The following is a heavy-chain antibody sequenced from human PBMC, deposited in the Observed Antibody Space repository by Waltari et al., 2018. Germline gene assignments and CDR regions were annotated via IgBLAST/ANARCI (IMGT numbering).Heavy chain of an antibody. CDR1: GYIFTDYG. J-gene: IGHJ2*01. CDR2: ISGFKGHK. V-gene: IGHV1-18*01. D-gene: IGHD1-1*01. Sequence: QGQLVQSGAEMKKPGASVKVSCQASGYIFTDYGVTWVRQAPGQGLEWMGWISGFKGHKNDAQKLQDRVTMTTDTSTSTAYMELRTLTSDDTAVYFCARAARLWNAVLWHFDLWGRGTLVTVSS. CDR3: ARAARLWNAVLWHFDL.